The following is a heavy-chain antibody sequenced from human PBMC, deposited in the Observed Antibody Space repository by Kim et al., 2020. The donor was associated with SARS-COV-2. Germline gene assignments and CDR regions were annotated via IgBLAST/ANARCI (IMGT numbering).Heavy chain of an antibody. J-gene: IGHJ4*02. D-gene: IGHD3-10*01. CDR3: AREAVTLDYYGSGSLDY. Sequence: ASVKVSCKASGYTFTGYYMHWVRQAPGQGLEWMGWINPNSGGTNYAQKFQGWVTMTRDTSISTAYMELSRLRSDDTAVYYCAREAVTLDYYGSGSLDYWGQGTLVTVSS. CDR1: GYTFTGYY. CDR2: INPNSGGT. V-gene: IGHV1-2*04.